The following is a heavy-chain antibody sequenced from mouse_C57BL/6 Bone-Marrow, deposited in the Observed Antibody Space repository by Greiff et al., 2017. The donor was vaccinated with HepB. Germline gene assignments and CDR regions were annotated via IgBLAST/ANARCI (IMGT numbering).Heavy chain of an antibody. CDR3: VRDLDDYDGRTDFFDY. CDR1: GFSFNTYA. J-gene: IGHJ2*01. D-gene: IGHD2-4*01. Sequence: EVMLVESGGGLVQPKGSLKLSCAASGFSFNTYAMNWVRQAPGKGLEWVARIRSKSNNYATYYADSVKDRFTISRDDSESMLYLQMNNLKTEDTAMYYCVRDLDDYDGRTDFFDYWGQGTTLTVSS. V-gene: IGHV10-1*01. CDR2: IRSKSNNYAT.